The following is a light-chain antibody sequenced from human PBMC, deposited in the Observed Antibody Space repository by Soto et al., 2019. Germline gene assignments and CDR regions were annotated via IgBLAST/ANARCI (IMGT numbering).Light chain of an antibody. CDR2: DAS. J-gene: IGKJ1*01. V-gene: IGKV1-5*01. CDR3: QQYNGYSTWT. CDR1: QSISRW. Sequence: DIQMTQSPSTLSASVGDRVTITCRASQSISRWLAWYQQKPGKAPKVLIWDASSLQRGVPSRFSGSGTGTEFTLTISSLQPDDFATYYCQQYNGYSTWTFGQGTKVDIK.